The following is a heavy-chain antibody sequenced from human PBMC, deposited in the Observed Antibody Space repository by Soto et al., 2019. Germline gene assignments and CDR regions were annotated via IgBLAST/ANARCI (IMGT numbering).Heavy chain of an antibody. CDR1: GFTFSSYA. J-gene: IGHJ4*02. CDR2: ISGSGGST. D-gene: IGHD3-10*01. Sequence: GGSLRLSCAASGFTFSSYAMSWVRQAPGKGLEWVSAISGSGGSTYYADSVKGRFTISRDNSKNTLYLQMNSLRAEDTAVYYCAKKKYGSGSYPAAFDYWGQGTLVTVSS. CDR3: AKKKYGSGSYPAAFDY. V-gene: IGHV3-23*01.